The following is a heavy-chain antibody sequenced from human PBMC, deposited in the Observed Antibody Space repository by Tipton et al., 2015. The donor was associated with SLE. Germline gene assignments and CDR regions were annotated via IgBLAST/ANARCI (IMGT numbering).Heavy chain of an antibody. Sequence: TLSLTCTVSGDSISSGGYYWSWVRQLPRQGLEWIGYIYFGGHIFYNPSLQSRVTISGDPSKKQFSLKLTSLTAADTAVYYCARGGVGGYDYFDHWGQGTLVTVSS. V-gene: IGHV4-31*03. CDR3: ARGGVGGYDYFDH. CDR1: GDSISSGGYY. CDR2: IYFGGHI. J-gene: IGHJ4*02. D-gene: IGHD5-12*01.